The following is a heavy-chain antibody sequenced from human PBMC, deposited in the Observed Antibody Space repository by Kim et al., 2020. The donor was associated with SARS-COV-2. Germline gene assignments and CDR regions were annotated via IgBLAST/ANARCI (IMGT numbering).Heavy chain of an antibody. V-gene: IGHV3-23*01. CDR2: ISGRGGST. CDR1: GLTFTSYA. J-gene: IGHJ6*02. D-gene: IGHD1-7*01. CDR3: AKVEGGTTIRYGLDV. Sequence: GGSLRLSCAGTGLTFTSYAMTWVRQAPGERLEWLSSISGRGGSTFYADSVRGRFTISRDISNNTLYLQMNSLRADDTAVYYCAKVEGGTTIRYGLDVWGQGTTVTVSS.